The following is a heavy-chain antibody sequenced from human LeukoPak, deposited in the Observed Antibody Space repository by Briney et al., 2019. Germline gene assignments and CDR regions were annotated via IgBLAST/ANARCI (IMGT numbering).Heavy chain of an antibody. CDR3: AREPLIYDILTGYYLGYYFDY. V-gene: IGHV3-21*01. J-gene: IGHJ4*02. D-gene: IGHD3-9*01. Sequence: GGSLRLSCAASGFTFSRYSMNWVRQAPGKGLEWVSSISSSSRYKYYADPVKGRFTISRDNAKNSLYLQMNSLRAEDTAVYYCAREPLIYDILTGYYLGYYFDYWGQGTLVTVSS. CDR2: ISSSSRYK. CDR1: GFTFSRYS.